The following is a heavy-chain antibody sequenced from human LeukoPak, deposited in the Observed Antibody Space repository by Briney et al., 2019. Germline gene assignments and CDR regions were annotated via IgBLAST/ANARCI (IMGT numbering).Heavy chain of an antibody. CDR2: IYTSGST. V-gene: IGHV4-61*02. J-gene: IGHJ4*02. CDR3: ARGDYYDSSGYPI. D-gene: IGHD3-22*01. CDR1: GGSISSGSYY. Sequence: PSETLSLTCTVSGGSISSGSYYWIWIRQPAGKGLEWIGRIYTSGSTNYNPSLKSRVTISVDTSKNQFSLKLSSVTAADTAVYYCARGDYYDSSGYPIWGQGTLVTVSS.